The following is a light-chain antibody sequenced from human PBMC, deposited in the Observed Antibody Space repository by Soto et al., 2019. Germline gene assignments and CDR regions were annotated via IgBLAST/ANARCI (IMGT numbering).Light chain of an antibody. J-gene: IGKJ5*01. CDR2: DAS. CDR3: QQRRSWPPTIT. Sequence: ESVLTQSPGTLSLSPGERATLSGRASRSVSNNYLAWYQQKPGQAPRLLIYDASYRATDIPPRFSGSGSGTDFTLTISSLEPEDFAVYYCQQRRSWPPTITFGQGTRLEIK. V-gene: IGKV3-11*01. CDR1: RSVSNNY.